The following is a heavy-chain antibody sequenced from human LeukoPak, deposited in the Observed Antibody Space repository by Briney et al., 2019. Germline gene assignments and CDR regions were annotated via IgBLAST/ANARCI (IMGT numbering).Heavy chain of an antibody. V-gene: IGHV4-39*07. CDR1: GGSISSSSYY. J-gene: IGHJ4*02. Sequence: SETLSLTCTVSGGSISSSSYYWGWIRQPPGKGLEWIGSIYYSGSTYYNPSLKSRVTISVDTSKNQFSLKLSSVTAADTAVYYCARGGCSSTSCYIHDYWGQGTLVTVSS. D-gene: IGHD2-2*02. CDR2: IYYSGST. CDR3: ARGGCSSTSCYIHDY.